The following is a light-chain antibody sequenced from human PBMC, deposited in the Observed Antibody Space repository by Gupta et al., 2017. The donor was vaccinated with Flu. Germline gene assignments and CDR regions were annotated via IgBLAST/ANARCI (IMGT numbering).Light chain of an antibody. CDR3: CSYAGSSSWV. Sequence: QSALTQPASVSGSPGQSITISCTGTSSDVGSYNLVSWYQQHPDKAPKLMIYEGSKRPSGVSNRFSGSKSDNTASLTISGLQGEDEADYYCCSYAGSSSWVVGGGTKLTVL. J-gene: IGLJ3*02. V-gene: IGLV2-23*01. CDR2: EGS. CDR1: SSDVGSYNL.